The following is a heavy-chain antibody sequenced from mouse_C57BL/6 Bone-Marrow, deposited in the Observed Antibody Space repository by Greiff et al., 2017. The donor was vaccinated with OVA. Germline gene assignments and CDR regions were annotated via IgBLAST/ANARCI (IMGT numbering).Heavy chain of an antibody. CDR1: GFTFSDDW. V-gene: IGHV6-6*01. J-gene: IGHJ2*01. Sequence: EEMLVESGGGLVQPGGSMKLSCAASGFTFSDDWMDWVRQAPEKGLEWVAAIRNKANNHATYYAESVKGRLTISRDDSKSSVYLQMKSLRDEDTVSYYFTRLRFDYWGQGTTLSVSS. CDR2: IRNKANNHAT. CDR3: TRLRFDY.